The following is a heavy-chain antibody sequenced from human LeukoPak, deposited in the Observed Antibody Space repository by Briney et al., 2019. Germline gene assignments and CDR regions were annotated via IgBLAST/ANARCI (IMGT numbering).Heavy chain of an antibody. D-gene: IGHD3-10*01. CDR3: AREADYYGSGSYHYYFDY. J-gene: IGHJ4*02. CDR1: GFTVSDNY. CDR2: IYGGGST. V-gene: IGHV3-53*05. Sequence: PGGSLRLSCAASGFTVSDNYMSWVRQAPGKGLEWVSIIYGGGSTYYADSVKGRFTISRDNSKDTLFLQMNSLRAEDTAVYYCAREADYYGSGSYHYYFDYWGQGTLVTVSS.